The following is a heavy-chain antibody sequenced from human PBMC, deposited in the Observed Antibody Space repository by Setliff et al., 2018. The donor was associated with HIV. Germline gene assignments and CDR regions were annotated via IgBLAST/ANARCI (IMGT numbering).Heavy chain of an antibody. D-gene: IGHD3-22*01. Sequence: PSETLSLTCAVYGGSFSGYYWSWIRQPPGKGLESIGTIYYSGSTNYNPSLKSRVTMSVDKSKNQFSLKLNSVTTADTAVYYCARSRTSSGYYGVTGYGMDVWGQGTTVTVSS. CDR3: ARSRTSSGYYGVTGYGMDV. CDR1: GGSFSGYY. J-gene: IGHJ6*02. CDR2: IYYSGST. V-gene: IGHV4-34*10.